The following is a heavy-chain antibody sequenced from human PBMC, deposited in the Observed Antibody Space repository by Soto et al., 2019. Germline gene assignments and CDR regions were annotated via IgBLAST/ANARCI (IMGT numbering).Heavy chain of an antibody. CDR3: AKPPDSSYYYYYMDD. CDR1: GFTFSNYA. D-gene: IGHD2-15*01. V-gene: IGHV3-23*01. Sequence: GGSLRLSCAASGFTFSNYAMTWVRQAPGKGLEWVSGISGSGGSTSYADSVKGRFTISRSNSRNTLYLQMNSLRAEDTAVYYCAKPPDSSYYYYYMDDWGKGTTVTVSS. J-gene: IGHJ6*03. CDR2: ISGSGGST.